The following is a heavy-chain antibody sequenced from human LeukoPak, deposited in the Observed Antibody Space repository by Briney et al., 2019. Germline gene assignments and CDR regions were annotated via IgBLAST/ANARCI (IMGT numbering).Heavy chain of an antibody. CDR1: GFTFSSYS. CDR2: ISSSGSYI. V-gene: IGHV3-21*01. J-gene: IGHJ6*02. Sequence: GGSLRLSCAASGFTFSSYSMKWVRQAPGKGLEWVASISSSGSYIYYVDSVKGRFTISRDNAKNSLYLQMNSLRAEDTAVYYCAREGGTHYGMRVWGQGSTVTVSS. CDR3: AREGGTHYGMRV.